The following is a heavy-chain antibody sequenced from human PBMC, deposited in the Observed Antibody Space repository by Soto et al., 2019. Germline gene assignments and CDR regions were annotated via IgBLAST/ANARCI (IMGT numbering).Heavy chain of an antibody. J-gene: IGHJ6*02. CDR1: GFTFSNAW. CDR2: IKSKTDGGTT. Sequence: PGGSLRLSCAASGFTFSNAWMSWVRHAPGKGLEWVGRIKSKTDGGTTDYAAPVKGRFTISRDDSKNTLYLQMNSLKTEDTAVYYCTTDRVVAAVYYYYGMDVWGQGTTVTVSS. CDR3: TTDRVVAAVYYYYGMDV. V-gene: IGHV3-15*01. D-gene: IGHD6-13*01.